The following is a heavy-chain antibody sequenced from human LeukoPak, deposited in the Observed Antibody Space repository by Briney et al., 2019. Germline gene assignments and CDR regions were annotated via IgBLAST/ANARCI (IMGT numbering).Heavy chain of an antibody. Sequence: GASVKVSCKASGGTFSSYAISWVRQAPGRGLEWMGRIIPILGIANYAQKFQGRVTTTADKSTSTAYMELSSLRSEDTAVYYCARDGGIAAAGTNYWGQGTLVTVSS. CDR3: ARDGGIAAAGTNY. J-gene: IGHJ4*02. D-gene: IGHD6-13*01. CDR1: GGTFSSYA. V-gene: IGHV1-69*04. CDR2: IIPILGIA.